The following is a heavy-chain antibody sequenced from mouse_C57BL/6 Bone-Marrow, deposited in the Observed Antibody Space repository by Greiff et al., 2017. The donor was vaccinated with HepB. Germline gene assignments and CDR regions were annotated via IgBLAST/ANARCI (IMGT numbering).Heavy chain of an antibody. D-gene: IGHD3-2*02. J-gene: IGHJ3*01. CDR1: GYTFTDYY. CDR3: ARGDRQLRLRAAY. CDR2: INPNNGGT. Sequence: EVQLQQSGPELVKPGASVKISCKASGYTFTDYYMNWVKQSHGKSLEWIGDINPNNGGTSYNQKFKGKATLTVDKSSSTAYMELRSLTSEDSAVYYCARGDRQLRLRAAYWGQGTLVTVSA. V-gene: IGHV1-26*01.